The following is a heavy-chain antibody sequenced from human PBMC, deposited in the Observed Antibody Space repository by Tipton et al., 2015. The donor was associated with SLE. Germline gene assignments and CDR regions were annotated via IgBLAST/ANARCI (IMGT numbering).Heavy chain of an antibody. J-gene: IGHJ5*02. Sequence: TLSLTCTVSGGSISSSSYYWGWIRQPPGKGLEWIGSIYYSGSTNYNPSLKSRVTISVDTSKNQFSLKLSSVTAADTAVYYCARYKYCSGGSCPRWFDPWGQGTLVTVSS. D-gene: IGHD2-15*01. CDR2: IYYSGST. CDR3: ARYKYCSGGSCPRWFDP. V-gene: IGHV4-39*07. CDR1: GGSISSSSYY.